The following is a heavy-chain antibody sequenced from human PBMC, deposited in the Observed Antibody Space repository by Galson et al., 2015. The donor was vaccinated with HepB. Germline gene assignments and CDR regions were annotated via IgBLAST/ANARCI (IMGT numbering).Heavy chain of an antibody. V-gene: IGHV3-21*01. CDR2: ISSSSYI. J-gene: IGHJ4*02. Sequence: SLRLSCAASGFTFGSYSMNWVRQAPGKGLEWVSSISSSSYIYYADSVRGRFTISRDNARNSLYLQMNSLRAEDTAVYYCAKDERESQYFDWLLSFDYWGQGTLVTVSS. CDR3: AKDERESQYFDWLLSFDY. CDR1: GFTFGSYS. D-gene: IGHD3-9*01.